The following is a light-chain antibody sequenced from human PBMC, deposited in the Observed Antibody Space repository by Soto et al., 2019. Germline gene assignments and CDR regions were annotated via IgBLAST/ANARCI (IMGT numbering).Light chain of an antibody. CDR1: SSDVGGYNY. J-gene: IGLJ1*01. CDR2: DVS. Sequence: QYALTQPASVSGSPGQSIIISCTGTSSDVGGYNYVSWYQQHPGKAPKLMIYDVSNRPSGVSNRFSGSKSGNTASLTISGLQAEDEADYYCSSYTSSSTLVFGTGTKLTVL. V-gene: IGLV2-14*03. CDR3: SSYTSSSTLV.